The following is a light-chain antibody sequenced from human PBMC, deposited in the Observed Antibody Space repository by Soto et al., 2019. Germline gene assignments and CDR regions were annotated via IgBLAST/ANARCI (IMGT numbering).Light chain of an antibody. CDR1: SSDIGGYKY. V-gene: IGLV2-14*01. Sequence: QSALTQPASASGSPGQSITISCTGTSSDIGGYKYVSWYQQHPGKAPKLMIFEVSNRPSGVSNRFSGSKSGNTASLTISGLQADDEADYYCSSYTSSGTLVVFGGGTKLTVL. J-gene: IGLJ2*01. CDR2: EVS. CDR3: SSYTSSGTLVV.